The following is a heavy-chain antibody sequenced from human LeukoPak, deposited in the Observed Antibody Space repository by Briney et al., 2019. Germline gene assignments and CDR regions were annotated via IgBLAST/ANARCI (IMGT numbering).Heavy chain of an antibody. CDR3: ARDWAMVTATRNWFDP. V-gene: IGHV4-39*07. J-gene: IGHJ5*02. CDR2: IYYGGST. Sequence: SETLSLTCTVSGGSISSSSYYWGWIRQPPGKGLEWIGSIYYGGSTYYNPSLKSRVTISVDTSKNQFSLKLSSVTAADTAVYYCARDWAMVTATRNWFDPWGQGTLVTVSS. D-gene: IGHD2-21*02. CDR1: GGSISSSSYY.